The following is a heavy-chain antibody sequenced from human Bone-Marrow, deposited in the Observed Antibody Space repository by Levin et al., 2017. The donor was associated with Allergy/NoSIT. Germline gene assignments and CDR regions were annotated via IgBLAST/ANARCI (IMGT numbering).Heavy chain of an antibody. CDR2: IYSGGTT. J-gene: IGHJ6*02. Sequence: QPGGSLRLSCAASGFTVSVNYMTWVRQAPGKGLEWVSIIYSGGTTYYADSVKGRFTISRDNSKNTLYLQMNSLRAEDTAMYYCASHGGANYGDSIGGIYYYYFGIDVWGQGTTVTVSS. D-gene: IGHD4-17*01. V-gene: IGHV3-53*01. CDR1: GFTVSVNY. CDR3: ASHGGANYGDSIGGIYYYYFGIDV.